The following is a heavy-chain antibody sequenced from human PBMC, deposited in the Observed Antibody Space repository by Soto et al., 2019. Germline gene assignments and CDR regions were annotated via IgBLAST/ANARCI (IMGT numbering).Heavy chain of an antibody. D-gene: IGHD5-12*01. V-gene: IGHV3-23*01. CDR1: GFTFINYG. J-gene: IGHJ4*02. CDR2: LSASGANT. Sequence: SGGSLRLSCATSGFTFINYGMGWVRQAPGKGLEWVSALSASGANTYYADSGRGRFTISRDNSKNTLYLQMNSLRAEDTAVYYCAKEGGSMQPFDYWGQGTLVTVSS. CDR3: AKEGGSMQPFDY.